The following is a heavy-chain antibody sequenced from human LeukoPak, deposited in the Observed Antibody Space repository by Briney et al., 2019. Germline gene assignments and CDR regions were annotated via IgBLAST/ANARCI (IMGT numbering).Heavy chain of an antibody. J-gene: IGHJ6*03. D-gene: IGHD3-10*01. CDR2: IIPIFGTA. Sequence: ASVKVSCKASGGTFSSYAISWVRQAPGQGLEWMGGIIPIFGTANYAQKFQGRVTITTDESTSTAYMELSSLRSEDTAVYYCARTTYGSGSYVYYYMDVWGKGTTVTVSS. CDR3: ARTTYGSGSYVYYYMDV. V-gene: IGHV1-69*05. CDR1: GGTFSSYA.